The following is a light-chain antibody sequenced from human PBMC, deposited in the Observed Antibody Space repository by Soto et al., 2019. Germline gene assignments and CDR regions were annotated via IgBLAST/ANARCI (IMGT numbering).Light chain of an antibody. CDR1: QSVSSSY. V-gene: IGKV3-15*01. Sequence: IVLTQSPGPLSLSPGERATLSCRASQSVSSSYLAWYQQKPGQAPRLLIYGASSRATGVPVRFSGSGSGTEFTLTINSLQSEDFAVYYCQRYNNWPLTFGGGTKVDIK. CDR2: GAS. J-gene: IGKJ4*01. CDR3: QRYNNWPLT.